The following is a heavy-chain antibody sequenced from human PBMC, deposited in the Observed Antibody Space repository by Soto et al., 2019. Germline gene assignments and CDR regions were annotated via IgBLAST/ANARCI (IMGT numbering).Heavy chain of an antibody. CDR2: IYYSGST. V-gene: IGHV4-59*12. Sequence: SETLSLTCTVSGGSISSYYWSWIRQPPGKGLEWIGYIYYSGSTNYNPSLKSRVTISVDTSKNQFSLKLSSVTAADTAVYYCARTNWFDPWGQGTLVTVSS. J-gene: IGHJ5*02. CDR3: ARTNWFDP. CDR1: GGSISSYY.